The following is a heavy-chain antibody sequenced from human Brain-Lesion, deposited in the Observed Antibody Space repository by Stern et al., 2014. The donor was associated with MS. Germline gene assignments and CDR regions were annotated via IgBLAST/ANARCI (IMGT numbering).Heavy chain of an antibody. Sequence: VQLGESGGGVVHPGRSLRLSCAASGFTFSYHAMHWVRQAPGKGLEWLAVISDDGSDNYYAGSVKGRFTLSRDNSKNTLYLQMNSLRAEDTAVYYCARGGAVTSSEYYFDYWGQGTLVTVSS. CDR3: ARGGAVTSSEYYFDY. CDR1: GFTFSYHA. CDR2: ISDDGSDN. V-gene: IGHV3-30*01. J-gene: IGHJ4*02. D-gene: IGHD4-17*01.